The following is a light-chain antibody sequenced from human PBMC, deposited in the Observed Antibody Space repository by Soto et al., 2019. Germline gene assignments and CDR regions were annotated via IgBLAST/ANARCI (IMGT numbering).Light chain of an antibody. CDR3: QTWGTGIRV. CDR2: LSSDGSH. CDR1: SGHSTYA. Sequence: QSVLTQSPSASASLGASVKLTCTLSSGHSTYAIAWHQQQPEKGPRYLMKLSSDGSHSKGDGIPDRFSGSSSGAERYLTISSLQSEDEADYYCQTWGTGIRVFGTGTKVTVL. V-gene: IGLV4-69*01. J-gene: IGLJ1*01.